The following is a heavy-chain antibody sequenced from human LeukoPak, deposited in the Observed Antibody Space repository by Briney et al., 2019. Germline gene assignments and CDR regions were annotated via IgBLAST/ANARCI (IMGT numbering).Heavy chain of an antibody. CDR2: ISASGLST. D-gene: IGHD4-11*01. Sequence: GGSLRLSCTASGSSLSGFALTWVRQAPGQGLEHVSAISASGLSTYYLGSVKGRFSISRDNSNNTLFLQMNSLRVEDTAVYFRAKHTGTAPGDAYNVWGQGTVVTVS. J-gene: IGHJ3*01. V-gene: IGHV3-23*01. CDR3: AKHTGTAPGDAYNV. CDR1: GSSLSGFA.